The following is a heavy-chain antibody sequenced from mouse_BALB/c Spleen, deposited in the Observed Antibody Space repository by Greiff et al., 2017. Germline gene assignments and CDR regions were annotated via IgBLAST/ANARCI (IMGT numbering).Heavy chain of an antibody. CDR2: IRLKSNNYAT. CDR1: GFTFSNYW. J-gene: IGHJ4*01. CDR3: TRPPITTVVATDYAMDY. Sequence: EVHLVESGGGLVQPGGSMKLSCVASGFTFSNYWMNWVRQSPEKGLEWVAEIRLKSNNYATHYAESVKGRFTISRDDSKSSVYLQMNNLRAENTGIYYCTRPPITTVVATDYAMDYGGQGTSVTVTS. V-gene: IGHV6-6*02. D-gene: IGHD1-1*01.